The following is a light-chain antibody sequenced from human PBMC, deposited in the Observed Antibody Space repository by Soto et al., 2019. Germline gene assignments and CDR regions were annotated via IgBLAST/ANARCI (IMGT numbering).Light chain of an antibody. CDR2: LNSDGSH. J-gene: IGLJ3*02. CDR3: QTWGTGMGV. Sequence: QLVLTQSPSASASLGASVKLTCTLSSGHSSYAIAWHQQQPEKGPRYLIKLNSDGSHSKGDGIPDRFSGSSSGAERYLTISSLQSEDEADYYCQTWGTGMGVFGGGTKVTVL. V-gene: IGLV4-69*01. CDR1: SGHSSYA.